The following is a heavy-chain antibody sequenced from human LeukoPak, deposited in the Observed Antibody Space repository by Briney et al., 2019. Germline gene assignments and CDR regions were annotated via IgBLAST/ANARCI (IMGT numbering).Heavy chain of an antibody. CDR3: ARGRPRYSRYGAFDI. D-gene: IGHD6-13*01. CDR2: IYYSGST. V-gene: IGHV4-38-2*02. CDR1: GYSISSGYY. J-gene: IGHJ3*02. Sequence: SETLSLTCTVSGYSISSGYYWGWIRQPPGKGLEWIGTIYYSGSTNYNPSLKSRVTISVDTSKNQFSLKLSSVTAADTAVYYCARGRPRYSRYGAFDIWGQGTMVTVSS.